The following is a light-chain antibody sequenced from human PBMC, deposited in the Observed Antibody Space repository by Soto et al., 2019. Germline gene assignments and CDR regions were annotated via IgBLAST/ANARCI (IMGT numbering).Light chain of an antibody. CDR1: QSVFFSTYSRNY. Sequence: DIVVTQSPDSLAVSRGETATISCKSSQSVFFSTYSRNYLGWYRQKPGQPPELLIYWASTRESGVRHRSRGRGSGTDFTLTISSLQAEDVAIYYCQQYYSAPRTFGQGTKLEIK. V-gene: IGKV4-1*01. CDR3: QQYYSAPRT. CDR2: WAS. J-gene: IGKJ2*01.